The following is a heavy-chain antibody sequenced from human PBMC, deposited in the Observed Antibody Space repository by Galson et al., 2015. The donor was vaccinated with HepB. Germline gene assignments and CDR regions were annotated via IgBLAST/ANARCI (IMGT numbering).Heavy chain of an antibody. Sequence: SLRLSCAASGFTFSSYWMSWVRQAPGKGLEWVANIKQDGSEKYYVDSVKGRFTISRDNAKNSLYLQMNSLRAEDTAVYYCARGLTGYSSSWYLYFDYWGQGTLVTVSS. D-gene: IGHD6-13*01. CDR2: IKQDGSEK. CDR1: GFTFSSYW. V-gene: IGHV3-7*03. CDR3: ARGLTGYSSSWYLYFDY. J-gene: IGHJ4*02.